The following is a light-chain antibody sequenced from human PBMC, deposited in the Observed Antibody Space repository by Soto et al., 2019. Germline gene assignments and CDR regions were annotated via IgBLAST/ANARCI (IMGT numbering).Light chain of an antibody. CDR3: QQYAASPRT. Sequence: EIVLTQSPRTLSLSPRERATLSCRASQSVNDNYLAWYQHKPGQAPRLLIYGASSRAPGIPDRFSGSGSGTDFTLTISRLEPEDFAIYYCQQYAASPRTFGQGTQVEVK. J-gene: IGKJ1*01. CDR2: GAS. CDR1: QSVNDNY. V-gene: IGKV3-20*01.